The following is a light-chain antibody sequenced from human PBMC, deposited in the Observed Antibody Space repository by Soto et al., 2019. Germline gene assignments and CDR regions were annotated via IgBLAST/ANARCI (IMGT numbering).Light chain of an antibody. J-gene: IGLJ2*01. V-gene: IGLV2-23*03. CDR2: EGS. Sequence: QSALTQPASVSGSPGQSITISCTGSSSDGGTYSLVSWYQQHSGKAPKLMIYEGSKRPSGVSNPFSGSKSGNTASLTISGLQAEDEADYYCCSYAGSSTFEVFGGGTKLTVL. CDR3: CSYAGSSTFEV. CDR1: SSDGGTYSL.